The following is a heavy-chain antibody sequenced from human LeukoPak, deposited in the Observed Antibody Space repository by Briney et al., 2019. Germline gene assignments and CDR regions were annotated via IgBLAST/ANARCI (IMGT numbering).Heavy chain of an antibody. Sequence: GGSLRLSCAASGFTFSSYSMTWVRQAPGKGLEWVSSMSSGSRYIYYADSVRGRFTVSRDNAKNSLYLLMNSLRAEDAAVYYCARDRPTGASRLFVVQWGQGTLVTVSS. CDR2: MSSGSRYI. CDR3: ARDRPTGASRLFVVQ. D-gene: IGHD3-3*01. V-gene: IGHV3-21*01. CDR1: GFTFSSYS. J-gene: IGHJ4*02.